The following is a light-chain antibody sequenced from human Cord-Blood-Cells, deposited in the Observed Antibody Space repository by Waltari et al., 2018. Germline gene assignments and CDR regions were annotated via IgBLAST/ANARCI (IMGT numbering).Light chain of an antibody. CDR2: QDS. Sequence: SYELTQPPSVSVSPGQTASITCSGDKLGDKYACWYQQKPGQSPVLVIYQDSKRPSGIPERISGSNAWNTATLTISGTQAMDEADYYCQAWDSSTAWVFGGGTKLTVL. CDR1: KLGDKY. V-gene: IGLV3-1*01. CDR3: QAWDSSTAWV. J-gene: IGLJ3*02.